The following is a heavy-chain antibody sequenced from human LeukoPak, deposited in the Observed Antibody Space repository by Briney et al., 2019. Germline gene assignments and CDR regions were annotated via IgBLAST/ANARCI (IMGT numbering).Heavy chain of an antibody. J-gene: IGHJ4*02. CDR1: GFTFDDYA. V-gene: IGHV3-9*01. CDR2: ISWNSGNI. Sequence: SLRLSCAASGFTFDDYAMHWVRQAPGKGLEWVSGISWNSGNIGYADSVKGRFTISRDNAKNSLYLQMNSLTPEDTALYYCAKATHSNFYDSSGYPVWGQGTLVTVSS. CDR3: AKATHSNFYDSSGYPV. D-gene: IGHD3-22*01.